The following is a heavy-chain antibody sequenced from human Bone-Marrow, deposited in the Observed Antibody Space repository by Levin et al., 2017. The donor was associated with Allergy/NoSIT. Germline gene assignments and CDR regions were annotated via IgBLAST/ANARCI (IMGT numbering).Heavy chain of an antibody. J-gene: IGHJ6*02. CDR3: ARITIFGGVTMWGYGMDV. CDR2: ISGYNGNT. Sequence: ASVKVSCKASGYTFTTYGISWVRQAPGQGLEWMGWISGYNGNTKYAQRVQARVTMTTDTSTNTAYMELRSLRSDDTAVYYCARITIFGGVTMWGYGMDVWGQGTTVTVSS. CDR1: GYTFTTYG. V-gene: IGHV1-18*01. D-gene: IGHD3-3*01.